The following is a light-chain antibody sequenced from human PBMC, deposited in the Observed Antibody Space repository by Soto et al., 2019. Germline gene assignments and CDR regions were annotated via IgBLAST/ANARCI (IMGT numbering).Light chain of an antibody. CDR2: RNN. V-gene: IGLV1-47*01. CDR1: STNIGTNY. Sequence: HSALTQPPSAPGTPGQSVTISCSGSSTNIGTNYVFWYQQLPVTAPKLLIYRNNERPSGVPDRLSGSKSGTSASLAISGLRSEDEAVYHCAVWDDSRRGWVFGGGTKLTVL. J-gene: IGLJ3*02. CDR3: AVWDDSRRGWV.